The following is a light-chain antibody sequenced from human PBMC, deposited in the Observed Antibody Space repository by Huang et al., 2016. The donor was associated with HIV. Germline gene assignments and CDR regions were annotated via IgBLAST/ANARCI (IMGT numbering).Light chain of an antibody. V-gene: IGKV1-39*01. CDR3: QQSYSTPPT. CDR2: AAS. J-gene: IGKJ2*01. Sequence: DIQMTQSPSSLSASVGDRVTITCRASQSISSYLNWYQHKPGKAPKLLIYAASSLQSGVPSRSSGSGSVTDFTLTISSLQPEDFATYYCQQSYSTPPTFGQGTKLEIK. CDR1: QSISSY.